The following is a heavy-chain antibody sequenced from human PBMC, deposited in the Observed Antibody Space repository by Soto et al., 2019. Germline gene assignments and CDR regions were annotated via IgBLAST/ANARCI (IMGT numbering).Heavy chain of an antibody. Sequence: QITLKESGHTLVKPTQTLTLTCSFSGFSLTTYGVCVGWFLLPPGKALEWVAFTYWDDDNSYNPYLKSRLSTTKDTSKNQVVLTMTNMDPADTATYFCARRVTLMSTWNFGAFDFCCQGTVVTVPS. CDR2: TYWDDDN. V-gene: IGHV2-5*02. J-gene: IGHJ3*01. CDR1: GFSLTTYGVC. CDR3: ARRVTLMSTWNFGAFDF. D-gene: IGHD1-1*01.